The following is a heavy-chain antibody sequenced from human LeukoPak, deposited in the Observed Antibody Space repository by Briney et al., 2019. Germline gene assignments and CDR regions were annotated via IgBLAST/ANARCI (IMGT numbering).Heavy chain of an antibody. Sequence: GSLRLSCAASGFTFSSYGMHWVRQAPGKGLEWVAFIRYDGSNKYYADSVKGRFTISRDNSKNTLYLQMNSLRAEDTAVYYCATSLGYSYLFDYWGQGTLVTVSS. J-gene: IGHJ4*02. D-gene: IGHD5-18*01. V-gene: IGHV3-30*02. CDR3: ATSLGYSYLFDY. CDR2: IRYDGSNK. CDR1: GFTFSSYG.